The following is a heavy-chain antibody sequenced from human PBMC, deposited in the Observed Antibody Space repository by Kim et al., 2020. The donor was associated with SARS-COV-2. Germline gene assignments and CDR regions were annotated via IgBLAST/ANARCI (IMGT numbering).Heavy chain of an antibody. CDR3: AVHYYDSSGSGDPYPLDY. J-gene: IGHJ4*02. Sequence: GGSLRLSCAASGFTFSSYAMSWVRQAPGKGLEWVSAVSGTGESTYYADSVKGRCTISRDNSKNTLFLQMNSLRAEDTAVYYCAVHYYDSSGSGDPYPLDYWGQGTLGALSS. D-gene: IGHD3-22*01. CDR2: VSGTGEST. CDR1: GFTFSSYA. V-gene: IGHV3-23*01.